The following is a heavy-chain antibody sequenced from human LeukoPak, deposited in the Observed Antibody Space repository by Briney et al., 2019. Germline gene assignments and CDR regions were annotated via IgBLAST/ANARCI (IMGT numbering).Heavy chain of an antibody. CDR1: GYTFTSYG. D-gene: IGHD5-18*01. V-gene: IGHV1-18*01. Sequence: ASVNVSCKASGYTFTSYGISWVRQAPGQGLEWMGWISAYNGNTNYAQKLQGRVTMTTDTSTSTAYMELRSLRSDDTAVYYCARAVPVDTAMVDWGQGTLVTVSS. CDR2: ISAYNGNT. CDR3: ARAVPVDTAMVD. J-gene: IGHJ4*02.